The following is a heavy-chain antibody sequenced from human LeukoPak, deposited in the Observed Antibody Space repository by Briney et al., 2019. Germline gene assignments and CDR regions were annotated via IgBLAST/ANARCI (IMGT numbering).Heavy chain of an antibody. D-gene: IGHD1-26*01. CDR3: ARDYGGGNYYYFDY. CDR2: IWYDGSNK. Sequence: TGRSLRLSCAASGFTFSSYGMHWVRQAPGKGLEWVGVIWYDGSNKFYADSVKGRFTISRDNSKNTLYLQMNSLRAEDTAVYYCARDYGGGNYYYFDYWGQGTLVTVSS. J-gene: IGHJ4*02. V-gene: IGHV3-33*01. CDR1: GFTFSSYG.